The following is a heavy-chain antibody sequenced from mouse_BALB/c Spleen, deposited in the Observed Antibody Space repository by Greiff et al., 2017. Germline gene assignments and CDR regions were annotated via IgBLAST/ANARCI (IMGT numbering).Heavy chain of an antibody. CDR1: GYAFTNYL. J-gene: IGHJ1*01. Sequence: QVQLQQSGAELVRPGTSVKVSCKASGYAFTNYLIEWVKQRPGQGLEWIGVINPGSGGTNYNEKFKGKATLTADKSSSTAYMQLSSLTSDDSAVYYCARGDGSSRYWYFDVWGAGTTVTVSS. CDR3: ARGDGSSRYWYFDV. V-gene: IGHV1-54*01. D-gene: IGHD1-1*01. CDR2: INPGSGGT.